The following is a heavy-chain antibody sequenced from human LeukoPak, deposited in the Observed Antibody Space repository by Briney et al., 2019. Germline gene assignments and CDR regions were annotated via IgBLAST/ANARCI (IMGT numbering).Heavy chain of an antibody. CDR2: IYYSGTT. J-gene: IGHJ5*02. V-gene: IGHV4-39*01. CDR3: ARRAGYGSGSYYTGWFDP. Sequence: SETLSLTCTVSGGSISSSSYYWGWIRQPPGKGLEWIGSIYYSGTTYYNPSLKSRVTISVDTSKNQFSLKLSSVTAADTAVYYCARRAGYGSGSYYTGWFDPWGQGTLVTVSS. CDR1: GGSISSSSYY. D-gene: IGHD3-10*01.